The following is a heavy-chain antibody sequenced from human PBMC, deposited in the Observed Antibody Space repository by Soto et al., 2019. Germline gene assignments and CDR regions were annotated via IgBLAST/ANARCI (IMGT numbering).Heavy chain of an antibody. V-gene: IGHV1-69*09. CDR2: IIPFLNIS. CDR1: GGTFSTYT. D-gene: IGHD3-16*01. J-gene: IGHJ4*01. CDR3: ATLGAHNDN. Sequence: QVLLVQSGAAVKKPGSSVNVSCKTFGGTFSTYTISWVRQAPGHGLLWMGSIIPFLNISNIEPTFLGRPTITADESTNTAFMELGGLTREDTAIYFCATLGAHNDNWGHGTRVNVSS.